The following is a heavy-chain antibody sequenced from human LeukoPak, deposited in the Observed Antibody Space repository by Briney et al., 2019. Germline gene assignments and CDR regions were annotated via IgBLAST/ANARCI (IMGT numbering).Heavy chain of an antibody. CDR1: GYTFTSYG. Sequence: ASVKVSCKASGYTFTSYGISWVRQAPGQELEWMGWISAYNGNTNYAQKLQGRVTMTTDTSTSTAYMELRSLRSDDTAVYYCAREPLGYCSSTSCSHIGELGFDPWGQGTLVTVSS. V-gene: IGHV1-18*01. CDR2: ISAYNGNT. CDR3: AREPLGYCSSTSCSHIGELGFDP. D-gene: IGHD2-2*01. J-gene: IGHJ5*02.